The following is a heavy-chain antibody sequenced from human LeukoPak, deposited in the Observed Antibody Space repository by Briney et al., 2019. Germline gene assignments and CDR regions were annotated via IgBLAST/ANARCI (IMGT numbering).Heavy chain of an antibody. CDR1: GYTFTSYD. CDR3: ARAHYGDYDNWFDP. Sequence: ASVKVSCKASGYTFTSYDINWVRQATGQGLEWMGWMNPNSGNTGYAQKFQGRVTVTRNTSISTAYMELSSLRSEDTAVYYCARAHYGDYDNWFDPWGQGTLVTVSS. J-gene: IGHJ5*02. D-gene: IGHD4-17*01. CDR2: MNPNSGNT. V-gene: IGHV1-8*01.